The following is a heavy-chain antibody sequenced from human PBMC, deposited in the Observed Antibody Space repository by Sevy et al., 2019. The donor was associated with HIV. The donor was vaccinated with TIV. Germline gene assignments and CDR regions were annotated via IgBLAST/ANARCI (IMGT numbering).Heavy chain of an antibody. CDR1: GFTLSDYY. J-gene: IGHJ5*02. CDR3: ARDANLAVAGRGWFDP. D-gene: IGHD6-13*01. V-gene: IGHV3-11*01. Sequence: GGSLRLSCAASGFTLSDYYMSWIRQAPGKGLEWVSYISSGTTTYYADSVKGRFTISRDNAKNSRYLQMNSLRAEDTAVYYCARDANLAVAGRGWFDPWGQGNLVTVSS. CDR2: ISSGTTT.